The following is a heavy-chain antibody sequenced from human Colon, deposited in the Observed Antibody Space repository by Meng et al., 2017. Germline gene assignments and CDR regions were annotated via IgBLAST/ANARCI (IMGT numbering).Heavy chain of an antibody. J-gene: IGHJ5*02. CDR1: GGSISSSNW. CDR2: IYHSGST. V-gene: IGHV4-4*02. CDR3: ARDSGYDKNWFDP. Sequence: HVELAEAGPGLVKPSGTLSLTCAVSGGSISSSNWWSWVRQPPGKGLEWIGEIYHSGSTNYNPSLKSRVTISVDKSKNQFSLKVSSVTAADTAVYYCARDSGYDKNWFDPWGQGTLVTVSS. D-gene: IGHD5-12*01.